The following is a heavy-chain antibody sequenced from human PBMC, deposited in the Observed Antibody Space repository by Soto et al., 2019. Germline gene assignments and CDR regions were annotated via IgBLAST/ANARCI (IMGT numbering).Heavy chain of an antibody. V-gene: IGHV3-21*01. CDR1: GFTFSSYS. CDR3: ARDTTSSGWSEYFQH. J-gene: IGHJ1*01. D-gene: IGHD6-19*01. CDR2: ISSSSSYI. Sequence: GGSLRLSCAASGFTFSSYSMNWVRQAPGKGLEWVSSISSSSSYIYYADSVKGRFTISRDNATNSLYLQMNSLRAEDTAVYYCARDTTSSGWSEYFQHWGQGTLVTVSS.